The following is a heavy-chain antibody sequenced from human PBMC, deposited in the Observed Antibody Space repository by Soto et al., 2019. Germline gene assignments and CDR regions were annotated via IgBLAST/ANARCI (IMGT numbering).Heavy chain of an antibody. CDR1: GYNFAGYW. D-gene: IGHD3-3*01. CDR2: IYPSDSDT. CDR3: ARGGVSTRTFDY. J-gene: IGHJ4*02. V-gene: IGHV5-51*01. Sequence: PGESLKISCKGSGYNFAGYWIAWVRQMPGKGLELMGIIYPSDSDTRYRPSFQGQVTISADKSTSSAYLQWSSLRASDTAMYYCARGGVSTRTFDYWGQGTTVTVYS.